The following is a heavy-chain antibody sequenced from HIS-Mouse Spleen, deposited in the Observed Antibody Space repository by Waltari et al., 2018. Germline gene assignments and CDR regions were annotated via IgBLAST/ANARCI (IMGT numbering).Heavy chain of an antibody. J-gene: IGHJ3*02. CDR1: GGSLSRYY. V-gene: IGHV4-59*01. CDR2: IYYSEST. Sequence: QVQLQESGPGLVKPSETLSLTCTVSGGSLSRYYWSWIRQPPGKGLEWMGYIYYSESTNSNPARQNRVPISVDTSQNQFSRKLSSVTAADTAVYYCARGRAIGYSGYDDAFDIWGQGTMVTVSS. D-gene: IGHD5-12*01. CDR3: ARGRAIGYSGYDDAFDI.